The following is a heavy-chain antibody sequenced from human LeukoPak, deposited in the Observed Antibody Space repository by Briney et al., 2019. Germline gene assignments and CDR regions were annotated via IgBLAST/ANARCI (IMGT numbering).Heavy chain of an antibody. J-gene: IGHJ6*02. CDR1: GFTVSSNY. CDR3: ARAGFWSGYPNYYYYGMDV. D-gene: IGHD3-3*01. Sequence: GGSLRLSCAASGFTVSSNYMSWVRQAPGKGLEWVAVIWYDGSNKYYADSVKGRFTISRDNSKNTLYLQMNSLRAEDTAVYYCARAGFWSGYPNYYYYGMDVWGQGTTVTVSS. CDR2: IWYDGSNK. V-gene: IGHV3-33*08.